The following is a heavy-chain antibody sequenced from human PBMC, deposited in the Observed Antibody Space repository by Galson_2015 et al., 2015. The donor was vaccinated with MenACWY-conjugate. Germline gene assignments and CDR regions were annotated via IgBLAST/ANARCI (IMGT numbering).Heavy chain of an antibody. Sequence: SLRLSCAASGFTFSNAWMTWVRQAPGKGLEWVGRIKSKTHSRTPDYAAHVNGRLTISRDDSRNTVYLQMNGLKAEDTGLYYCTSGSSDQYFFDSWGQGTPVTVSS. J-gene: IGHJ4*02. D-gene: IGHD2-21*02. CDR1: GFTFSNAW. V-gene: IGHV3-15*01. CDR3: TSGSSDQYFFDS. CDR2: IKSKTHSRTP.